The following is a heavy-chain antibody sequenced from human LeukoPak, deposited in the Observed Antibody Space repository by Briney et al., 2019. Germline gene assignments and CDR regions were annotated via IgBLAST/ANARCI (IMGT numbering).Heavy chain of an antibody. CDR3: ARVNYDFWSGYYVY. J-gene: IGHJ4*02. D-gene: IGHD3-3*01. CDR2: ISAYNGYT. V-gene: IGHV1-18*01. CDR1: GYTFTSYG. Sequence: ASVKVSCKASGYTFTSYGISWVRQAPGQGLEWMGWISAYNGYTNYPQKLQGRVTMTADTSTSTAYMELWSLRSDDTAVYYCARVNYDFWSGYYVYWGQGTLVTVSS.